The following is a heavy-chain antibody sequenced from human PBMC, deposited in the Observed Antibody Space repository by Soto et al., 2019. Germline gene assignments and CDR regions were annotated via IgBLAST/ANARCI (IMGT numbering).Heavy chain of an antibody. V-gene: IGHV1-69*12. CDR3: ARIYGDYVPEYFQH. D-gene: IGHD4-17*01. CDR2: IIPIFGTA. CDR1: GGTFSSYA. Sequence: QVQLVQSGAEVKKPGSSVKVSCKASGGTFSSYAISWVRQAPGQGLEWMGGIIPIFGTANYAQKFQGRVTXXAXEXXSTAYMELSSLRSEDTAVYYCARIYGDYVPEYFQHWGQGTLVTVSS. J-gene: IGHJ1*01.